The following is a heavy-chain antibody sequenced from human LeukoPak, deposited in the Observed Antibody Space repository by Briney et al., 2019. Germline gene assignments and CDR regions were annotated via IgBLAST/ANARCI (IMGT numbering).Heavy chain of an antibody. V-gene: IGHV3-23*01. CDR1: GFTFSNYV. CDR2: IIGSNT. J-gene: IGHJ4*02. CDR3: AKGSTDSRPYYFDF. Sequence: GGSLRLSCAASGFTFSNYVMSWVRQAPGKGLEWVSAIIGSNTYYADSVRGRFTTSRDNSKNTLFLQMDTLRADDTAAYYCAKGSTDSRPYYFDFWGQGTLVTVSS. D-gene: IGHD6-13*01.